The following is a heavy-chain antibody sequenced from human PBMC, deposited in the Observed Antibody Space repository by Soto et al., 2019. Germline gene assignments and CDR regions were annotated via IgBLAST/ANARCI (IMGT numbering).Heavy chain of an antibody. V-gene: IGHV4-34*01. CDR3: ARFSTPSGWNGEPYGMDV. Sequence: SETLSLTCAVYGGSFSGYYWSWIRQPPGKGLEWIGEINHSGSTNYNPSLKSRVTISVDTSRNQFSLKLSSVTAADTAVYYCARFSTPSGWNGEPYGMDVWGQGTPVTVYS. CDR2: INHSGST. D-gene: IGHD6-19*01. CDR1: GGSFSGYY. J-gene: IGHJ6*02.